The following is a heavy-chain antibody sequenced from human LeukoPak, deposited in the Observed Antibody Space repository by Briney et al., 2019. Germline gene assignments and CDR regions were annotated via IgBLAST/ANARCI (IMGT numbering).Heavy chain of an antibody. D-gene: IGHD3-3*01. J-gene: IGHJ5*02. Sequence: GGSLRLSCATSGFTFSSYGMHWVRQAPGKGLEWVANIKQDGSEKYYVDSVKGRFTISRDNAKNSLYLQMNSLRAEDTAVYYCARIGYDFWSGYYNNWFDPWGQGTLVTVSS. V-gene: IGHV3-7*01. CDR2: IKQDGSEK. CDR1: GFTFSSYG. CDR3: ARIGYDFWSGYYNNWFDP.